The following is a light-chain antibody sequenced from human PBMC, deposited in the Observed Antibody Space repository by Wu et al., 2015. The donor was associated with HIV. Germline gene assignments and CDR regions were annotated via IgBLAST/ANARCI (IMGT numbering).Light chain of an antibody. Sequence: EIVLTQSPGTLSLSPGERATLSCRASQTIRGSQLAWYQQKPGQAPRLLINGASKRATGIPDRLSGSGSGTDFTLIISRLEPEDFAVYYCQQYADSPYNFGQGTK. V-gene: IGKV3-20*01. CDR1: QTIRGSQ. CDR2: GAS. J-gene: IGKJ2*01. CDR3: QQYADSPYN.